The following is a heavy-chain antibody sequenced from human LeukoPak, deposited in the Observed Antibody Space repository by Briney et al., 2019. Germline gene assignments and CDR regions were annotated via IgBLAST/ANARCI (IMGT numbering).Heavy chain of an antibody. Sequence: GGSLRLSCAASGFTFSSYWMHWVRQPPGKGLVWVSRINSDGSSTSYADSVKGRFTTSRDNARSTLYLQMNSLRAEDTAVYYCARGMPGFSGSYSFDNWGQGTLVTVSS. CDR3: ARGMPGFSGSYSFDN. J-gene: IGHJ4*02. CDR2: INSDGSST. V-gene: IGHV3-74*01. CDR1: GFTFSSYW. D-gene: IGHD1-26*01.